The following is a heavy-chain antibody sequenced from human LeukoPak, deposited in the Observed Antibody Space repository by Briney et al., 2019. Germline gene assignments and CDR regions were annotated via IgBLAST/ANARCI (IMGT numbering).Heavy chain of an antibody. J-gene: IGHJ5*02. D-gene: IGHD6-13*01. CDR3: ARGRIAAAGNWFDP. CDR2: ISSSSSYI. CDR1: GFTFSSYW. V-gene: IGHV3-21*01. Sequence: GGSLRLSCAASGFTFSSYWMSWVRQAPGKGLEWVSSISSSSSYIYYADSVKGRFTISRDNAKNSLYLQMNSLRAEDTAVYYCARGRIAAAGNWFDPWGQGTLVTVSS.